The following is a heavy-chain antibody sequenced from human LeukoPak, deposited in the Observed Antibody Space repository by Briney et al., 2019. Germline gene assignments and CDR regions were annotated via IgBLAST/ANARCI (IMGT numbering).Heavy chain of an antibody. CDR3: ARDRPSGYYYSYGMDV. CDR1: GFTFSDYY. J-gene: IGHJ6*02. Sequence: GGPLRLSCAVSGFTFSDYYMSWIRQAPGKGLEWLSYISNRGDTIYYADSVRGRFTISRDNAKNSLYLQMNSLRAEDTAVYYCARDRPSGYYYSYGMDVWGQGTTVTVSS. V-gene: IGHV3-11*01. CDR2: ISNRGDTI.